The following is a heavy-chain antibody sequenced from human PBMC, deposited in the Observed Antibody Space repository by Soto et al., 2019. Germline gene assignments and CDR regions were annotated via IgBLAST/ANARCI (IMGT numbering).Heavy chain of an antibody. J-gene: IGHJ5*02. D-gene: IGHD2-2*01. CDR2: ISLYSDGT. CDR1: GYTFSNYG. CDR3: ARVVPGAEAWFGP. V-gene: IGHV1-18*01. Sequence: ASVKVSSKTSGYTFSNYGITWFRQSPGQPLEWLGWISLYSDGTNYAQKFQGRVSMTTDTSTTTAYMELRSLRSDDTAVYYCARVVPGAEAWFGPWGQGTLVTVS.